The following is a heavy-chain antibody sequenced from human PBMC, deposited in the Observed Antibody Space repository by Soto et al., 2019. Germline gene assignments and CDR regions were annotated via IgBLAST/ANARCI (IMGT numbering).Heavy chain of an antibody. CDR2: SKSKTDGGTT. CDR1: GFTFSNAW. Sequence: EVQLVDSGGGLVKPGGSLRLACAASGFTFSNAWMNWVRQAPGKGLEWVGRSKSKTDGGTTDYAAPVKGRFTISTDDSRNTLYLQMNNLKTEDTGVYYCTVRSLTRGYTYGHDYWGQGTLVTVSS. D-gene: IGHD5-18*01. J-gene: IGHJ4*02. V-gene: IGHV3-15*07. CDR3: TVRSLTRGYTYGHDY.